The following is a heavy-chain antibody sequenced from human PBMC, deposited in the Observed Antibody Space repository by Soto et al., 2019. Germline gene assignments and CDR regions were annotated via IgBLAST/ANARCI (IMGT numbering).Heavy chain of an antibody. CDR2: IYPGDSDT. V-gene: IGHV5-51*01. CDR1: GYSFTSYW. J-gene: IGHJ5*02. Sequence: GESLKISCKGSGYSFTSYWIGWVRQMPGKGLEWMGIIYPGDSDTRYSPSFQGQVTISADKSISTAYLQWSSLKASDTAMYYCAREFRAAAGTWWFDPWGQGTLVTVSS. D-gene: IGHD6-13*01. CDR3: AREFRAAAGTWWFDP.